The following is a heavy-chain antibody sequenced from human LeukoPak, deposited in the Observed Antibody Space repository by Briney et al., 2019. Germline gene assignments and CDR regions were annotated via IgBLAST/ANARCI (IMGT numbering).Heavy chain of an antibody. CDR3: AKDRIPDGKYSIDF. D-gene: IGHD5-24*01. CDR2: IVGDGGGI. Sequence: GGSLRLSCAASGFTFSTYAMNRVRQAPGKGLEWVSVIVGDGGGIHYADSVSGRFTISRDNSRNTLYLQMNSLRVEDAAVYYCAKDRIPDGKYSIDFWGQGTLVTVSS. CDR1: GFTFSTYA. J-gene: IGHJ4*02. V-gene: IGHV3-23*01.